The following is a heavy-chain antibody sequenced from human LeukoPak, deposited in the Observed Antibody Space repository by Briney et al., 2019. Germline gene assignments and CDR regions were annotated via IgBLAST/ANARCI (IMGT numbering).Heavy chain of an antibody. Sequence: PGGSLRLSCAASGFTFSSYEMNWVRQAPGKGLEWVSYISSSGSTIYYADSVKGRFTISRDNAKNSLYLQMNSLRAVDTAAYYCARDGYYYDSSGYSPFDYWGQGTLVTVSS. CDR2: ISSSGSTI. CDR3: ARDGYYYDSSGYSPFDY. V-gene: IGHV3-48*03. CDR1: GFTFSSYE. J-gene: IGHJ4*02. D-gene: IGHD3-22*01.